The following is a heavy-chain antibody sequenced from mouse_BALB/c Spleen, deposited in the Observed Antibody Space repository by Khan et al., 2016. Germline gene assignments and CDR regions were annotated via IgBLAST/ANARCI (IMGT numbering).Heavy chain of an antibody. CDR2: IWGDGST. CDR3: ARVLNYDPGVFAY. Sequence: QVQLKESGPGLVAPSQSLSITCTVSGFSLTGYGVNWVRQPPGKGLEWLGMIWGDGSTDYNSALKSRLSISKDNSTSQVFLKMNSLQTDDTARYYCARVLNYDPGVFAYWGQGTLVTVSA. J-gene: IGHJ3*01. D-gene: IGHD1-1*01. V-gene: IGHV2-6-7*01. CDR1: GFSLTGYG.